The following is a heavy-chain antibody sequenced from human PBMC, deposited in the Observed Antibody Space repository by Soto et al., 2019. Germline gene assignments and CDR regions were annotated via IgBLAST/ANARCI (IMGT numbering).Heavy chain of an antibody. D-gene: IGHD3-10*01. CDR2: ISGSGGST. V-gene: IGHV3-23*01. Sequence: EVQLLESGGGLVQPVGSLRLSCAASGFTFSSYAMSWVRQAPGKGLEWVSAISGSGGSTYYADSVKGRFTISRDNSKNTLYLQMNSLRAEDTAVYYCAKDSSTYYYGSGSYVFDYWGQGTLVTVSS. J-gene: IGHJ4*02. CDR1: GFTFSSYA. CDR3: AKDSSTYYYGSGSYVFDY.